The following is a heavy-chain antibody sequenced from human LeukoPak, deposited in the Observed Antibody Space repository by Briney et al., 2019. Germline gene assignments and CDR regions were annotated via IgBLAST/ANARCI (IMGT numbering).Heavy chain of an antibody. CDR2: INHSGSP. Sequence: PSETLSLTCAVYGGSFSGYYWSWIRQPPGKGLEWIGEINHSGSPSYNPSLKSRVTMSVDTSKNQFSLKLTSVTAADTAVYYCARRGSGSPGTSYYYYYMAVWGQGTTVTISS. V-gene: IGHV4-34*01. CDR1: GGSFSGYY. J-gene: IGHJ6*03. CDR3: ARRGSGSPGTSYYYYYMAV. D-gene: IGHD3-10*01.